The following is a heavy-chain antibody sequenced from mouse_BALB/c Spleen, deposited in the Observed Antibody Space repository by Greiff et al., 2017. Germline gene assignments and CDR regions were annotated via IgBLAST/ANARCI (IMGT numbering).Heavy chain of an antibody. D-gene: IGHD1-2*01. CDR1: GFSLTSYG. V-gene: IGHV2-4-1*01. Sequence: QVQLQQSGPGLVQPSQSLSITCTVSGFSLTSYGVHWVRQSPGKGLEWLGVIWSGGSTDYNAAFISRLSISKDNSKSQVFFKMNSLQADDTAIYYCARNGPHYYEGYYAMDYWGQGTSVTVSS. CDR3: ARNGPHYYEGYYAMDY. CDR2: IWSGGST. J-gene: IGHJ4*01.